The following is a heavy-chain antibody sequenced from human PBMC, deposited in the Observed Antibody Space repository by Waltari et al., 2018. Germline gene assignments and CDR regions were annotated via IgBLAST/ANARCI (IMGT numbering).Heavy chain of an antibody. CDR2: VQYRGRS. D-gene: IGHD2-15*01. V-gene: IGHV4-4*02. Sequence: QLQLQESGPGLVKPSGTLSLRCTVSGDSMSSTDWWSWVRQSPQKGLEWIGQVQYRGRSKYNPYFASRVTVSIDTSNNQFSLKLTSATAADTAMYYCARDRGRGIYLDTWGPGMQVTVSP. J-gene: IGHJ5*02. CDR1: GDSMSSTDW. CDR3: ARDRGRGIYLDT.